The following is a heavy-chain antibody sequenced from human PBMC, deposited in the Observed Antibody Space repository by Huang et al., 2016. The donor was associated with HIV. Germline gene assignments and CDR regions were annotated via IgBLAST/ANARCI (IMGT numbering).Heavy chain of an antibody. CDR1: GYRFRSNW. D-gene: IGHD3-10*01. CDR3: ARLIGSPSFYYGLDV. J-gene: IGHJ6*02. V-gene: IGHV5-51*01. Sequence: EVQLVQSGAEVKKPGESLKISCKGSGYRFRSNWIGWVRQMPGKGLEGMGLIYPGDSVTRYGPSFQGQVTISADKSINTAYLQWSSLKASDTAMYYCARLIGSPSFYYGLDVWGQGTTVTVSS. CDR2: IYPGDSVT.